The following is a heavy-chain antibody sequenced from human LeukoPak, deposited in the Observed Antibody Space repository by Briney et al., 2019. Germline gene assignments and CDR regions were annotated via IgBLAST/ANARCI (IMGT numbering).Heavy chain of an antibody. Sequence: GGSLRLSCGASGFTFSTHAMAWVRQAPGKGLEWVAYVRYDGSNKYYADSVKGRFTISRDDSRNTLYLQMNSLRVEDTAVYYCAKDRGTARSTHFDYWGQGTLVTVSS. V-gene: IGHV3-30*02. CDR3: AKDRGTARSTHFDY. CDR1: GFTFSTHA. CDR2: VRYDGSNK. D-gene: IGHD3-10*01. J-gene: IGHJ4*02.